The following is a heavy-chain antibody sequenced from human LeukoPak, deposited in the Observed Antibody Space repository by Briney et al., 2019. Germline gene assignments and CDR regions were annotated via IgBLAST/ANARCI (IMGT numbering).Heavy chain of an antibody. CDR2: ISGSGGST. Sequence: GGSLRLSCAASGFTFSSYAMSWVRQAPGKGLEWVSAISGSGGSTYYADSVKGRFTISRDNSKNTLYLQMNSLRAEDTAVYYCARDPTYYYDSSGYFWLYYFDYWGQGTLVTVSS. CDR1: GFTFSSYA. V-gene: IGHV3-23*01. D-gene: IGHD3-22*01. J-gene: IGHJ4*02. CDR3: ARDPTYYYDSSGYFWLYYFDY.